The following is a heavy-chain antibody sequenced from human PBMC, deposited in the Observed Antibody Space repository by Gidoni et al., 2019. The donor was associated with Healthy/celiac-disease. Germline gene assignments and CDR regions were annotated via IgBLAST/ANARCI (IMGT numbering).Heavy chain of an antibody. CDR1: GGSISSGDYY. V-gene: IGHV4-30-4*01. Sequence: QVQLQESGPGLVKPSQTLSLTCTVSGGSISSGDYYWSWIRQPPGKGLEWIGYIYYSGSTYYNPSLKSRVTISVDTSKNQFSLKLSSVTAADTAVYYCARGGYVGYCSSTSCYTEFDYWGQGTLVTVSS. CDR3: ARGGYVGYCSSTSCYTEFDY. J-gene: IGHJ4*02. CDR2: IYYSGST. D-gene: IGHD2-2*02.